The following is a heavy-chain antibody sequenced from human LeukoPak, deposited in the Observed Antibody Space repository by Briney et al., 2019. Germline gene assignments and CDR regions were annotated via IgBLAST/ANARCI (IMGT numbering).Heavy chain of an antibody. D-gene: IGHD4-11*01. J-gene: IGHJ4*02. Sequence: SVKVSCKASGGTFSSYAISWVRQAPGQGLEWMGGIIPIFGTANYAQKFQGRVTITADESTSTAYMELSSLRSEDTAVYYCARKTRPDYSIDNALFDYWGQGTLVTVSS. CDR2: IIPIFGTA. CDR1: GGTFSSYA. CDR3: ARKTRPDYSIDNALFDY. V-gene: IGHV1-69*13.